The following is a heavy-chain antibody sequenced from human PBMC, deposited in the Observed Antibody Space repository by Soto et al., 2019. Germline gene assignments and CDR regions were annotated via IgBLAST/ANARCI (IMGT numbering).Heavy chain of an antibody. CDR2: ISGSGGST. Sequence: GGSLRLSCAASGFTFSSYAMSWVRQAPGKGLEWVSAISGSGGSTYYADSVKGRFTISRDNSKNTLYLQMNSLRAEDTAVYYCAKDSSYSSGWYEYFQHWGQGTLVTVSS. J-gene: IGHJ1*01. CDR3: AKDSSYSSGWYEYFQH. V-gene: IGHV3-23*01. D-gene: IGHD6-19*01. CDR1: GFTFSSYA.